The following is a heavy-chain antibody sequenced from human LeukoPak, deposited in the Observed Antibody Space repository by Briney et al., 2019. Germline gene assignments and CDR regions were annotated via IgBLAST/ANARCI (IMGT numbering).Heavy chain of an antibody. CDR1: RFTFSDYG. J-gene: IGHJ1*01. CDR2: ISYDGRHT. D-gene: IGHD6-13*01. V-gene: IGHV3-30*18. CDR3: AKDRGAAVGYFQY. Sequence: GGSLRLSCAASRFTFSDYGMHWVRQAPGKGLEWVATISYDGRHTFYGDSVKGRFTISRDNSMNTLYLRINSLITEDTGIYYCAKDRGAAVGYFQYWGQGTLVTVSS.